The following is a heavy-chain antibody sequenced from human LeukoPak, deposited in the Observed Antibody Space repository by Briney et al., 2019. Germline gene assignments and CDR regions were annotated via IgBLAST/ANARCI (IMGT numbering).Heavy chain of an antibody. CDR1: GFTFSRYV. Sequence: GGSLRLSCAASGFTFSRYVMTWVRQAPGKGLEWVSAISGSGGSTYYADSVKGRFTISRDNSKNTLYLQMNSLRAEDTAVYYCAKDQGYSYGHFDYWGQGTLVTVSS. J-gene: IGHJ4*02. V-gene: IGHV3-23*01. CDR3: AKDQGYSYGHFDY. D-gene: IGHD5-18*01. CDR2: ISGSGGST.